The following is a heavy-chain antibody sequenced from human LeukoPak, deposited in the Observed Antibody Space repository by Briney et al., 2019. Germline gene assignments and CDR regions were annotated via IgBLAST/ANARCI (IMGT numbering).Heavy chain of an antibody. Sequence: GGSLRLSCAASGFTFSSYSMNWVRQAPGKGLEWVSSISSSSSYIYYADSVKGRFTISRDNTKNSLYLQMNSLRAEDTAVYYCARDLRNSSSWYPEFNDYWGQGTLVTVSS. J-gene: IGHJ4*02. CDR3: ARDLRNSSSWYPEFNDY. V-gene: IGHV3-21*01. D-gene: IGHD6-13*01. CDR2: ISSSSSYI. CDR1: GFTFSSYS.